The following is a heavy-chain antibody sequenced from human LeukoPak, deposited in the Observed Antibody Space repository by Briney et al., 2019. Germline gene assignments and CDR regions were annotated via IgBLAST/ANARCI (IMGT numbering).Heavy chain of an antibody. Sequence: PGGSLRLSCAASGFTLSSYWMSWVRQAPGKGLEWVANIKQDGSEKYYVDSVKGRFTISRDNAKNSLYLQMNSLRAEDTAVYYCARRAYYYYYMDVWGKGTTVTVSS. V-gene: IGHV3-7*01. CDR3: ARRAYYYYYMDV. J-gene: IGHJ6*03. CDR1: GFTLSSYW. CDR2: IKQDGSEK.